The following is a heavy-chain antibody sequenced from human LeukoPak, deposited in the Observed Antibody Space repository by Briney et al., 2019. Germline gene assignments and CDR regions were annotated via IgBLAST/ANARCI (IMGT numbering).Heavy chain of an antibody. CDR1: GYTFTGYN. J-gene: IGHJ4*02. V-gene: IGHV1-2*02. CDR3: ARDGHFDY. CDR2: INPNSDGT. Sequence: ASVKVSCKSSGYTFTGYNMQWLRQAPGQGLEWMGWINPNSDGTNYAQKVQGRVTMTRDTSISTAYMELSRLRSDDTAVYYCARDGHFDYWGQGTLVTVSS.